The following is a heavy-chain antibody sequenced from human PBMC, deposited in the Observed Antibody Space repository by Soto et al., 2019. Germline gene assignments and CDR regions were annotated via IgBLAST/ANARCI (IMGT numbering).Heavy chain of an antibody. Sequence: PGASLRLSCPPSRFTFSTYAMHWVRQAPGKGLEWVTMISYDTFIQYYADSVKGRFTISRDNSNNTLYLQMNSLRPEDTAVYYCARGGLGDYFRHQYSFDYWGQGT. D-gene: IGHD4-17*01. CDR2: ISYDTFIQ. CDR1: RFTFSTYA. J-gene: IGHJ4*02. CDR3: ARGGLGDYFRHQYSFDY. V-gene: IGHV3-30-3*01.